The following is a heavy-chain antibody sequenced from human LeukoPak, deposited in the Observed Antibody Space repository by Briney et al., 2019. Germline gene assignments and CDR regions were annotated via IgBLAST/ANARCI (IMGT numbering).Heavy chain of an antibody. V-gene: IGHV4-34*01. D-gene: IGHD5-18*01. J-gene: IGHJ4*02. CDR3: ARDLPSSIQLWSHFDY. CDR2: INHSGST. CDR1: GGSFSGYY. Sequence: KASETLSLTCAVYGGSFSGYYWSWIRQPPGKGLEWIGEINHSGSTNYNPSLKSRVTISVDKSKNQFSLKLSSVTAADTAVYYCARDLPSSIQLWSHFDYWGQGTLVTVSS.